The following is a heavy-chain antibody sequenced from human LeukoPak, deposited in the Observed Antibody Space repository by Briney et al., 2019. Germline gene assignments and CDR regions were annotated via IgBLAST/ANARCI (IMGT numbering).Heavy chain of an antibody. J-gene: IGHJ4*02. V-gene: IGHV3-23*01. D-gene: IGHD1-26*01. CDR1: GFTFSGSA. Sequence: GGFLKLSCAASGFTFSGSAMHWVRQASGKGLEWVSAISGSGGSTYYADSVKGRFTISRDNSKNTLYLQMNSLRAEDTAVYYCAKDEGGSYLYYFDYWGQGTLVTVSS. CDR2: ISGSGGST. CDR3: AKDEGGSYLYYFDY.